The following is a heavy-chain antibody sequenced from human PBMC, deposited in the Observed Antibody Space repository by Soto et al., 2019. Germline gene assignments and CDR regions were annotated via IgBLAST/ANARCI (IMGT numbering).Heavy chain of an antibody. CDR2: IYSGDYT. CDR1: GFTVSANY. CDR3: ARGASSSLYYYSGFDV. Sequence: EVQLVESGGGLVQPGGSLRLSCAASGFTVSANYMTWVRQAPGKGLEWVSIIYSGDYTFYADSVKGRFTISRDTSKNTLYLQMNSLRVEDTAVDYCARGASSSLYYYSGFDVWGRGTTVTVSS. D-gene: IGHD6-13*01. J-gene: IGHJ6*02. V-gene: IGHV3-66*01.